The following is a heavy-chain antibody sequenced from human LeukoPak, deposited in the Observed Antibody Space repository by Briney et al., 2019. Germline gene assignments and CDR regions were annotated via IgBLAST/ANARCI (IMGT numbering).Heavy chain of an antibody. D-gene: IGHD5-18*01. J-gene: IGHJ4*02. V-gene: IGHV3-48*03. CDR3: ARDLVQLWSKDF. CDR1: GFTFSNYE. CDR2: ISSSGRNI. Sequence: GGSLRLSCAASGFTFSNYEFNWVRQAPGKGLDWVSYISSSGRNIYYADSVKGRFTISRDNAKNSLYLQMNSLRAEDTAVYYCARDLVQLWSKDFWGQGTLVTVSS.